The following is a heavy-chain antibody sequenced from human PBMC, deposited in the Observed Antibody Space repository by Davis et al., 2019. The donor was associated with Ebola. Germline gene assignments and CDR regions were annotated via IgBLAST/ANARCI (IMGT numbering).Heavy chain of an antibody. D-gene: IGHD7-27*01. CDR2: ISSSGSTI. CDR3: ARDPSDLTGDAFDI. CDR1: GFTFSDYY. Sequence: GESLKISCAASGFTFSDYYMSWIRQAPGKGLEWVSYISSSGSTIYYADSVKGRFTISRDNAKNSLYLQMNSLRAEDTAVYYCARDPSDLTGDAFDIWGQGTMVTVSS. V-gene: IGHV3-11*04. J-gene: IGHJ3*02.